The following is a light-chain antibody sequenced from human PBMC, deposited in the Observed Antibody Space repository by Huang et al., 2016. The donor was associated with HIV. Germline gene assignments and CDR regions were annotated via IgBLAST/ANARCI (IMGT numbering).Light chain of an antibody. J-gene: IGKJ5*01. Sequence: DIQITQSPSAVSASEGDTVTITCRASQDISIWLAWYQQKQREAPTLLIHSASILVSGVRSRFSGSGSGTNFSLTINDLRPDDFATYYCLQADISPRSFGQGTRLDIQ. CDR2: SAS. CDR1: QDISIW. CDR3: LQADISPRS. V-gene: IGKV1-12*01.